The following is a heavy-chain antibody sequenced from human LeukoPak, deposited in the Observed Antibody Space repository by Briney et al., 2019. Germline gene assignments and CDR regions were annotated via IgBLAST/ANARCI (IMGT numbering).Heavy chain of an antibody. D-gene: IGHD3-22*01. CDR1: GLTLSNYW. CDR3: AREPQGDSSGYDAFDI. V-gene: IGHV3-66*01. Sequence: PGGSLRLSCAASGLTLSNYWMTWVRQAPGKGLEWVSVIYSGGSTYYADSVKGRFTLSRDNSKNTLFLQMNSLRAEDTAVYYCAREPQGDSSGYDAFDIWGQGTMVTVSS. J-gene: IGHJ3*02. CDR2: IYSGGST.